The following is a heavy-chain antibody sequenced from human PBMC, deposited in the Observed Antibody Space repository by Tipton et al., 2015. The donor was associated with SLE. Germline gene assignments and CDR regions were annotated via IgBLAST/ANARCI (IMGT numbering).Heavy chain of an antibody. CDR1: GGSFSGYY. CDR3: ARIGDFWSGPFDY. Sequence: LRLSCAVYGGSFSGYYWSWIRQPPGKGLEWIGEINHSGSTNYNPSLKSRVTISVDTSKNQFSLKLSSVTAADTAVYYCARIGDFWSGPFDYWGQGTLVTVSS. CDR2: INHSGST. V-gene: IGHV4-34*01. J-gene: IGHJ4*02. D-gene: IGHD3-3*01.